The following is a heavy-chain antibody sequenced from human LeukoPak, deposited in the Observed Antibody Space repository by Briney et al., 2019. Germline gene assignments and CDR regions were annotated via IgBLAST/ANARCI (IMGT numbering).Heavy chain of an antibody. CDR1: GGSISSSSYY. CDR2: IYYSGST. Sequence: SDTLSLNCTVSGGSISSSSYYWGSICQPPRNRLEWIGSIYYSGSTYYNPSLKSRVTISVDTSKNQFSLKLSSVTAADTAVYYCARAFDSGSQAYFYYMDVWGKGTTVTIFS. CDR3: ARAFDSGSQAYFYYMDV. D-gene: IGHD3-10*01. V-gene: IGHV4-39*01. J-gene: IGHJ6*03.